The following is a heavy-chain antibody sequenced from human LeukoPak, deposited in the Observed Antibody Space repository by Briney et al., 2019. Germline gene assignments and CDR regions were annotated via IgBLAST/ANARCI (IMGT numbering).Heavy chain of an antibody. CDR1: GFTFSSYS. Sequence: PWGSLRLSCAASGFTFSSYSMNWVRQAPGKGLEWVSSISSSGSYIYYADSVKGRFTISRDNTKNSLYLQMNSLRAGDIAVYYCVGWELLDAFDIWGQSTMLTVP. CDR3: VGWELLDAFDI. J-gene: IGHJ3*02. CDR2: ISSSGSYI. V-gene: IGHV3-21*03. D-gene: IGHD1-26*01.